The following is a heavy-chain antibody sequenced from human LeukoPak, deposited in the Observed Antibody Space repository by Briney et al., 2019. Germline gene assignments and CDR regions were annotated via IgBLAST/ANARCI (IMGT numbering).Heavy chain of an antibody. CDR2: ISSNGGST. CDR1: GFTFSSYA. CDR3: ASIGSVGYMDV. D-gene: IGHD3-10*01. V-gene: IGHV3-64*01. J-gene: IGHJ6*03. Sequence: PGGSLRLSCAASGFTFSSYAMHWVRQAPGKGLEYVSAISSNGGSTYYANSVKGRFTISRDNSKNTLYLQMGSLRAEDMAVYYCASIGSVGYMDVWGKGTTVTVSS.